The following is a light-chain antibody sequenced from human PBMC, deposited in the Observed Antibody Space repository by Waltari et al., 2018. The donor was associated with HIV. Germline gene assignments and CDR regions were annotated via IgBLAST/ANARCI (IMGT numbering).Light chain of an antibody. CDR3: QQYYSTQYS. V-gene: IGKV4-1*01. CDR2: WAS. J-gene: IGKJ2*03. Sequence: DIVVTQSPDSLAVSLGERATINCKSSQSVLYSSNNKNYLAWYQQNPGQPPKLLIYWASTRESGVPDRFSGSGSGTDFTLTISSLQAEDVAVYYCQQYYSTQYSFGQGTKLEIK. CDR1: QSVLYSSNNKNY.